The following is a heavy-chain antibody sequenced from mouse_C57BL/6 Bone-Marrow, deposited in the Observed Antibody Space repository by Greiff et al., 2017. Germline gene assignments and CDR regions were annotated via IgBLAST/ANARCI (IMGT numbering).Heavy chain of an antibody. V-gene: IGHV3-6*01. D-gene: IGHD2-5*01. J-gene: IGHJ2*01. CDR1: GYSITSGYY. Sequence: EVKLQESGPGLVKPSQSLSLTCSVTGYSITSGYYWNWIRQFPGNKLEWMGYISYDGSNNSNPSLKNRISITRDTSKNPFLLKVNSVTTEDTATYYCARGEYSNVFDYWGQGTTLTVSA. CDR3: ARGEYSNVFDY. CDR2: ISYDGSN.